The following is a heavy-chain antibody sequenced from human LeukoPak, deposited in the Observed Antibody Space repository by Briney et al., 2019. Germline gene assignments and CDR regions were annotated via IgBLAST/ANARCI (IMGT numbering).Heavy chain of an antibody. D-gene: IGHD1-26*01. V-gene: IGHV3-21*01. CDR2: ISSSSSYI. Sequence: GGSLRLSCAASGFTFSSYSMTWVRQAPGKGLEWVSSISSSSSYIYYADSVKGRFTISRDNAKNSLYLQMNSLRAEDTAVYYCARVYRGRWELLRSSGPFDYWGQGTLVTVSS. CDR3: ARVYRGRWELLRSSGPFDY. CDR1: GFTFSSYS. J-gene: IGHJ4*02.